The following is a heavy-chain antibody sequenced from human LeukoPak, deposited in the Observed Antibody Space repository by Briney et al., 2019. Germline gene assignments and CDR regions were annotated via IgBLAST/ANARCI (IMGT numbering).Heavy chain of an antibody. CDR3: ARDPVDTTGFDF. CDR2: ISSSGSTI. CDR1: GFTFSSYG. V-gene: IGHV3-48*04. D-gene: IGHD5-18*01. J-gene: IGHJ4*02. Sequence: GGSLRLSCAASGFTFSSYGMHWLRQAPGKGLEWVSYISSSGSTIFYADSVKGRFTISRDNAKNSLYLQLNSLRAEDTAVYYCARDPVDTTGFDFWGQGTLVTVSS.